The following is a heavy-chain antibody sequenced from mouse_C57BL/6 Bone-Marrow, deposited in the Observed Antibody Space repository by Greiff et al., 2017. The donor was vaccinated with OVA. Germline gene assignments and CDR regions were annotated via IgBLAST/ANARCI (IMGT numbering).Heavy chain of an antibody. D-gene: IGHD1-1*01. J-gene: IGHJ1*03. CDR2: IWSGGST. Sequence: QVQLQQSGPGLVQPSQSLSTTCTVSGFSLTSYGVHWVRQPPGKGLEWLGVIWSGGSTDYNAAFISRLSISKDNSKSQVFFKMNSLQADDTAIYYCAKNPYYYGSSPYWYFDVWGTGTTVTVSS. CDR3: AKNPYYYGSSPYWYFDV. V-gene: IGHV2-4*01. CDR1: GFSLTSYG.